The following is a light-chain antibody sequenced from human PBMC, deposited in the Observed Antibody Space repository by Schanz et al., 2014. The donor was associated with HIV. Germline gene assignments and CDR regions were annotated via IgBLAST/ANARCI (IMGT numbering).Light chain of an antibody. Sequence: DIQMTQSLSTLSACVEDRVTISCRASQSISNWLAWYQQKPGQAPNLLISEASTLESGVTSRFSGTGSGTEFTHTISSLRPDDFATYLCLRYNECTCPFGQGTKLESK. V-gene: IGKV1-5*03. CDR2: EAS. CDR3: LRYNECTCP. J-gene: IGKJ2*01. CDR1: QSISNW.